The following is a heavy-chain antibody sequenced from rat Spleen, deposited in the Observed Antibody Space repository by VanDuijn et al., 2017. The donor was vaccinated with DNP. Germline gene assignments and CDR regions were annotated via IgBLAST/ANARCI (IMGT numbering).Heavy chain of an antibody. V-gene: IGHV5-7*01. D-gene: IGHD1-8*01. CDR1: GFTFSDYN. CDR2: ISYDGSST. J-gene: IGHJ2*01. CDR3: ARHYGSYVIDY. Sequence: EVQLVESGGGLVQPGRSLKLSCAASGFTFSDYNMAWVRQAPKKGLEWVATISYDGSSTYYRDSVKGRFTISRDNAKSTLYLQMDSLRSEYTATYYCARHYGSYVIDYCGQGVLVTVSS.